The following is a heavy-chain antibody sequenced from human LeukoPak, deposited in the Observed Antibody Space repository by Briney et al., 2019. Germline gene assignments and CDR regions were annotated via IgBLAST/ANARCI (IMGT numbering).Heavy chain of an antibody. D-gene: IGHD5-18*01. CDR2: IYTSGST. V-gene: IGHV4-4*07. J-gene: IGHJ6*03. Sequence: SETLSLTCTVSGGSISSYYWSWIRQPAGKGLEWIGRIYTSGSTNYNPSLKSRVTMSVDTSKNQFSLKLSSVTAADTAVYYCARDRSDTAMVYYYYMDVWGKGTTVTVSS. CDR1: GGSISSYY. CDR3: ARDRSDTAMVYYYYMDV.